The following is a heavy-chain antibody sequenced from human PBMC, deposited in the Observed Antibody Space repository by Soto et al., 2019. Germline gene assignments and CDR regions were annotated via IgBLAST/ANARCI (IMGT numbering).Heavy chain of an antibody. CDR2: ISAYNGNT. J-gene: IGHJ4*02. D-gene: IGHD6-13*01. Sequence: ASVKVSCKASGYTFTSYGISWVRQAPGQGLEWMGWISAYNGNTNYAQKLQGRVTMTTDTSTSTAYMELRSLRSDDTAVYYCTRDGEGIAAAGSFDYWGQGTLVTVSS. CDR1: GYTFTSYG. CDR3: TRDGEGIAAAGSFDY. V-gene: IGHV1-18*01.